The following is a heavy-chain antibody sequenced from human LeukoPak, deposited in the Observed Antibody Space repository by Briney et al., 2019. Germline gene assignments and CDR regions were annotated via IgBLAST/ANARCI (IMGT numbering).Heavy chain of an antibody. Sequence: GGSLRLSCAASGSTFTNAWMTWVRQAPGKGLEWVGRIKSKGDGETTDYASFVKGRFSMSRDDSRATMYLQMYSLEAEDTAVYYCTTDLGATMIRGVIVSWGQGALVTVSS. CDR3: TTDLGATMIRGVIVS. D-gene: IGHD3-10*01. CDR2: IKSKGDGETT. CDR1: GSTFTNAW. V-gene: IGHV3-15*05. J-gene: IGHJ4*02.